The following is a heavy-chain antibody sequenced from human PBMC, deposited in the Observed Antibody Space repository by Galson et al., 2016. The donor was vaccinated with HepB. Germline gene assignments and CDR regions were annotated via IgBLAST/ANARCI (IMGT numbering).Heavy chain of an antibody. D-gene: IGHD4-17*01. CDR3: ARFYGVLGYFDY. Sequence: TLSLTCTVSGGSISSGGFYWSWIRQHSGKGLEWIGYIYNSGSAYYNPSPKSRLIISVDTSKNQLSLKLSSVTAADSAVYYCARFYGVLGYFDYWGQGTLVTVSA. J-gene: IGHJ4*02. CDR2: IYNSGSA. V-gene: IGHV4-31*03. CDR1: GGSISSGGFY.